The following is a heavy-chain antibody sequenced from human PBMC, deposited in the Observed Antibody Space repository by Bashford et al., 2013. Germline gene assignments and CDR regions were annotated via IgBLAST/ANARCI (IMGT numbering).Heavy chain of an antibody. V-gene: IGHV1-2*02. Sequence: ASVKVSCKASGYTFSDYYLHWVRQAPGQGLEWMGWINPNPNSGATKYAEMFQGRVTMTRDTSISTAYMELSSLRSDDTAVYFCARDGPVVGVWNAFDVWGPRGQWSPSPQ. CDR1: GYTFSDYY. CDR3: ARDGPVVGVWNAFDV. D-gene: IGHD1-26*01. J-gene: IGHJ3*01. CDR2: INPNPNSGAT.